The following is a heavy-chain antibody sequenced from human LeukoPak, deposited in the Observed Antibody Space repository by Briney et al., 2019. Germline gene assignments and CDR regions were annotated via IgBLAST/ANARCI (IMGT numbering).Heavy chain of an antibody. J-gene: IGHJ3*02. CDR1: GGSFSGYY. D-gene: IGHD6-13*01. CDR2: IYYSGST. CDR3: ARYSSSSLDDAFDI. Sequence: PSETLSLTCAVYGGSFSGYYWSWIRQPPGKGLEWIGSIYYSGSTYYNPSLKSRVTISVDTSKNQFSLKLSSVTAADTAVYYCARYSSSSLDDAFDIWGQGTMVTVSS. V-gene: IGHV4-34*01.